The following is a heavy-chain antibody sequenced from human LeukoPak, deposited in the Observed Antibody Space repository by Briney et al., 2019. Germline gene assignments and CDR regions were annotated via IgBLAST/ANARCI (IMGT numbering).Heavy chain of an antibody. J-gene: IGHJ4*02. Sequence: ASVKVFCKASGGTFSSYTISWVRQAPGQGLEWMGRIIPILGIANYAQKFQGRVTITADKSTSTAYMELSSLRSEDTAVYYCARDHPDTAMAPFDYWGQGTLVTVPS. CDR3: ARDHPDTAMAPFDY. V-gene: IGHV1-69*04. CDR1: GGTFSSYT. D-gene: IGHD5-18*01. CDR2: IIPILGIA.